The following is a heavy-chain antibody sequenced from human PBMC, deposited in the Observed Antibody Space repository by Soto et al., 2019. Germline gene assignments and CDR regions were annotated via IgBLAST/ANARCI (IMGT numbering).Heavy chain of an antibody. CDR1: GFTFSSYS. D-gene: IGHD4-17*01. CDR2: ISSSSSTI. Sequence: GVSLRLSCAASGFTFSSYSMNWVRQAPGKGLEWVSYISSSSSTIYYADSVKGRFTISRDNAKNSLYLQMNSLRAEDTAVYYCARARYGDYDAFDIWGQGTMVTVSS. J-gene: IGHJ3*02. CDR3: ARARYGDYDAFDI. V-gene: IGHV3-48*01.